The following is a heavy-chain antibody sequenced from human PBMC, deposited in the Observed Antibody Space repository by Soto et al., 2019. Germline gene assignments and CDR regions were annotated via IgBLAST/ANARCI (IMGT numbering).Heavy chain of an antibody. D-gene: IGHD3-16*01. CDR2: IYYSGST. Sequence: SETLSLTCTVSGGSISSYYWSWIRQPPGKGLEWIGYIYYSGSTKYNPSLKSRVTISVDTSKNQFSLKLSSVTAADTAVYYCARDDPQNWGWFDPWGQGTLVTVSS. CDR1: GGSISSYY. J-gene: IGHJ5*02. V-gene: IGHV4-59*01. CDR3: ARDDPQNWGWFDP.